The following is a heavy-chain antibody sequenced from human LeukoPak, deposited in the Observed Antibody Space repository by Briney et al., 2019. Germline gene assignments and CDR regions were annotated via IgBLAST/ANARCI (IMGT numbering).Heavy chain of an antibody. D-gene: IGHD5-18*01. CDR3: AKELDTVFFDY. J-gene: IGHJ4*02. CDR2: AGWAGGTT. CDR1: GFNFDRYT. Sequence: GGSLRLSCATSGFNFDRYTIHWVRQAPGKGLEWVSLAGWAGGTTYYSDSVRGRFTISRDSGKNSVYLQMNSLTTDDTAFYFCAKELDTVFFDYWGQGALVTVSS. V-gene: IGHV3-43*01.